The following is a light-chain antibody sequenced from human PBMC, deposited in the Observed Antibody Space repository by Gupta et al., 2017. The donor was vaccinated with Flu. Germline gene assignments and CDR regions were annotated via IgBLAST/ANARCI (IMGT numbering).Light chain of an antibody. J-gene: IGLJ1*01. CDR2: DVT. CDR1: SSDVGAYKY. V-gene: IGLV2-14*04. Sequence: SITISCTGTSSDVGAYKYVSWYQQPPGKAHNLMIYDVTKRPAGVSSRFSGSKSGNTASLTISGRKEEDEADYYGIADTSNTTWVFGSGTKLTVL. CDR3: IADTSNTTWV.